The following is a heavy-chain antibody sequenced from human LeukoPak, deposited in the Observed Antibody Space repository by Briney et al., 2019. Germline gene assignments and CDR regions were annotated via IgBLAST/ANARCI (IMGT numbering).Heavy chain of an antibody. Sequence: SVKVSCKASGGTFSSYAISWVRQAPGQGLEWMGGIIPIFGTANYAQKFQGRVTITADESTSTAYMELSSLRSEDTAVYYCAREEINYDYGDYDGVYGYWGQGTLVTVSS. CDR2: IIPIFGTA. D-gene: IGHD4-17*01. CDR3: AREEINYDYGDYDGVYGY. CDR1: GGTFSSYA. V-gene: IGHV1-69*13. J-gene: IGHJ4*02.